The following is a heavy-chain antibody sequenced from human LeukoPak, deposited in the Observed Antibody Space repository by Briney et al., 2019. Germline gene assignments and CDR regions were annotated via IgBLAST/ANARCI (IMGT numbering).Heavy chain of an antibody. Sequence: ASVKVSCKASGYTFTSYGISWVRQAPGQGLEWMGWVSAYNGNTNYAQKLQGSVTMTTDTSTSTAYMELRSLRAEDTAVYYCAAEIGVVPAAIWGQGTLVTVSS. CDR2: VSAYNGNT. D-gene: IGHD2-2*02. CDR3: AAEIGVVPAAI. J-gene: IGHJ4*02. V-gene: IGHV1-18*01. CDR1: GYTFTSYG.